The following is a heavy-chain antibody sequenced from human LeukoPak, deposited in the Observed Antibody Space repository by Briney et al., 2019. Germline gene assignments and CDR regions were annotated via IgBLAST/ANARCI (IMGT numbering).Heavy chain of an antibody. CDR1: GYSSTSNY. CDR3: AAPITIFGVVTMDYYYYGMDV. CDR2: IYPRDGST. V-gene: IGHV1-46*01. D-gene: IGHD3-3*01. J-gene: IGHJ6*02. Sequence: ASVKVSCKASGYSSTSNYIHWVRQAPGQGLEWMGMIYPRDGSTSYAQKFQGRVTVTRDTSTSTVHMELSSLRSEDTAVYYCAAPITIFGVVTMDYYYYGMDVWGQGTTVTVSS.